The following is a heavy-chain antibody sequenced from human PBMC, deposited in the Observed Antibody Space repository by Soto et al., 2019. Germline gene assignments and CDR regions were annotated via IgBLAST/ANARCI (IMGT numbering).Heavy chain of an antibody. J-gene: IGHJ4*02. CDR3: ARGPPDGDYVDY. D-gene: IGHD4-17*01. Sequence: QVQLQESGPGLVKPSETLSLTCTVSGGSISSYYWSWIRQPPGKGLEWIGYIYYSGNTNYNPSLKSRATISVDTSKNQFSLKLSSVTAADTAVYYCARGPPDGDYVDYWGQGTLVTVSS. CDR1: GGSISSYY. V-gene: IGHV4-59*01. CDR2: IYYSGNT.